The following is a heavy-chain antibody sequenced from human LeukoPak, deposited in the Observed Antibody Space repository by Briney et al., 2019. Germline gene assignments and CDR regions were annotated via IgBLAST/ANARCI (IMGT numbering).Heavy chain of an antibody. J-gene: IGHJ4*02. CDR2: LSDSGGST. D-gene: IGHD4-23*01. V-gene: IGHV3-23*01. CDR1: GFTFSSYA. CDR3: AKEGRGGNLAFDY. Sequence: GGSLRLSCAASGFTFSSYAMGWVRQAPGKGLEWVSALSDSGGSTYYADSVKGRFTISRDNSKNTLYLQMHSLRAEDTAVYYCAKEGRGGNLAFDYWGQGTLVTVSS.